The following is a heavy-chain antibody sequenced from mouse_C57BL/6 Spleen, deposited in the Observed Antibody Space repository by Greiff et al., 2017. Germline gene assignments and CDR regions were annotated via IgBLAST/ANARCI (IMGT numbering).Heavy chain of an antibody. CDR2: IYPGDGDT. Sequence: VQLQESGAELVKPGASVKISCKASGYAFSSYWMNWVKQRPGKGLEWIGQIYPGDGDTNYNGKFKGKATLTADKSSSTAYMQLSSLTSEDSAVYFCARYYYGSSWGLDYAMDYWGQGTSVTVSS. CDR3: ARYYYGSSWGLDYAMDY. D-gene: IGHD1-1*01. J-gene: IGHJ4*01. CDR1: GYAFSSYW. V-gene: IGHV1-80*01.